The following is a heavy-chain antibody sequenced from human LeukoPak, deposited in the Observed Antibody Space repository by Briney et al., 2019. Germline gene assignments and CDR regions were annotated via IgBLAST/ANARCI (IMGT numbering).Heavy chain of an antibody. V-gene: IGHV4-39*07. Sequence: SETLSLTCTVSGGSISSSSYYWGWIRQPPGKGLEWIGSIYYSGSTYYNPSLKSRVTISVDTSKNQFSLRLSSVTAADTAVYFCARVPFYYDSSGYAKQYFDYWGQGTPVTVSS. CDR1: GGSISSSSYY. J-gene: IGHJ4*02. CDR3: ARVPFYYDSSGYAKQYFDY. D-gene: IGHD3-22*01. CDR2: IYYSGST.